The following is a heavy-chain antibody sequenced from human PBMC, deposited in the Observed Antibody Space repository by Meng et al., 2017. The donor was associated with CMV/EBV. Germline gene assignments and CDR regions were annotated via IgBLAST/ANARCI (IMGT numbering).Heavy chain of an antibody. CDR3: VPYGSLLRFDP. CDR1: GYSFTGSY. J-gene: IGHJ5*02. D-gene: IGHD2-15*01. CDR2: IDPEDGET. Sequence: SCKVSGYSFTGSYMHWVRQAPGEGLEWMGLIDPEDGETLYAERFQNRITITADTSEDTAYMQLTSLGSKDTAVYYCVPYGSLLRFDPWGQGTLVTVSS. V-gene: IGHV1-69-2*01.